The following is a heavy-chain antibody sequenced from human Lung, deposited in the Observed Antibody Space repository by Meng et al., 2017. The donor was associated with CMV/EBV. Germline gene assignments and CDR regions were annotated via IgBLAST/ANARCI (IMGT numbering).Heavy chain of an antibody. CDR2: IYYSGST. V-gene: IGHV4-59*01. CDR3: ARVTGGLLNEYYFDY. CDR1: GGSISSYY. Sequence: LSCTVSGGSISSYYWSWIRQPPGKGLEWIGYIYYSGSTNYNPSLKSRVTISVDTSKNQFSLKLSSVTAADTAVYYCARVTGGLLNEYYFDYWGQGXLVTVSS. D-gene: IGHD1-26*01. J-gene: IGHJ4*02.